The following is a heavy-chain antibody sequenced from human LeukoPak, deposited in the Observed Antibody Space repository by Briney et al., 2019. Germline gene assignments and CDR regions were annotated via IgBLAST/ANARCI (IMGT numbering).Heavy chain of an antibody. V-gene: IGHV1-69*04. Sequence: GASVKVSCKASGGTFSSYAISWVRQAPGQGLEWMGRIIPILGIANYAQKFQGRVTITADKSTSTAYMELSSLRSEGTAVYYCASPHSSGWSGLDYWGQGTLVTVSS. CDR2: IIPILGIA. CDR3: ASPHSSGWSGLDY. D-gene: IGHD6-19*01. CDR1: GGTFSSYA. J-gene: IGHJ4*02.